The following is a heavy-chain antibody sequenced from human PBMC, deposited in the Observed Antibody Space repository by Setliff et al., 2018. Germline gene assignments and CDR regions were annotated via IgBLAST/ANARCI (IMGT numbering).Heavy chain of an antibody. Sequence: ASVKVSCKASGNRFTDYNLHWVRQAPGQGLEWMAWISAYNGYIVYAQKFQGRVTVTTDTSTSTAYMELRSLRSDDTAVYYCARGPPDFVVVPAAAKFDYWGQGTLVTVSS. CDR3: ARGPPDFVVVPAAAKFDY. CDR2: ISAYNGYI. CDR1: GNRFTDYN. D-gene: IGHD2-2*01. J-gene: IGHJ4*02. V-gene: IGHV1-18*04.